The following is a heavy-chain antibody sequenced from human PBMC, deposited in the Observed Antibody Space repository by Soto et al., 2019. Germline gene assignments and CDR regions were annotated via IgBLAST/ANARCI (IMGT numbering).Heavy chain of an antibody. CDR1: GFTFSSYS. Sequence: GGSLRLSCAASGFTFSSYSMNWVRQAPGKGLEWVSSISSSSSYIYYADSVKGRFTISRDNSKNTRYLQMNSLRAEDTAVYYCAKVLEDSSGYYFIGSVAPWIFDYWGQGTLVTVSS. V-gene: IGHV3-21*04. J-gene: IGHJ4*02. CDR2: ISSSSSYI. D-gene: IGHD3-22*01. CDR3: AKVLEDSSGYYFIGSVAPWIFDY.